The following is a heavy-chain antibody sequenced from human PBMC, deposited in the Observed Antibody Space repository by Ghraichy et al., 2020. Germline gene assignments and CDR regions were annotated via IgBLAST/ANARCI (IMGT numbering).Heavy chain of an antibody. J-gene: IGHJ5*02. CDR3: ARHAPYSSSSSYWFDP. CDR1: GGSISSYY. D-gene: IGHD6-6*01. V-gene: IGHV4-59*08. Sequence: SETLSLTCTVSGGSISSYYWSWIRQPPGKGLEWIGYIYYSGSTNYNPSLKSRVTISVDTSKNQFSLKLSSVTAADTAVYYCARHAPYSSSSSYWFDPWGQGTLVTVSS. CDR2: IYYSGST.